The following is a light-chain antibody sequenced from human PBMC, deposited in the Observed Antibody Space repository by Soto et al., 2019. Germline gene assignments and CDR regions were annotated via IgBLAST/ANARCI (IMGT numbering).Light chain of an antibody. CDR2: GAS. V-gene: IGKV3-20*01. CDR1: QSVSSSY. J-gene: IGKJ4*01. Sequence: IVLTQSPGTLSLSPWERATLSCRASQSVSSSYLAWYQQKPGQAPRLLIYGASSRATGIPDRFSGSGSGTDFTLTISRLEPEDFAVYYCQQYGSSLNFGGGTKVDIK. CDR3: QQYGSSLN.